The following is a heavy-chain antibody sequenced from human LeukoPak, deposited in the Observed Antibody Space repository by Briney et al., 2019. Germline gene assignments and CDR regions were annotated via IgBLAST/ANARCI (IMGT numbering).Heavy chain of an antibody. CDR3: ARATPSEGTYYYESSGDFDI. D-gene: IGHD3-22*01. Sequence: PGGSLRLSCAVSGFTFNNYWMSWVRQAPGKGLEWVSYISSSSSTIYYADSVKGRFTISRDYAKNSLYLQMNSLRAEDTAVYYCARATPSEGTYYYESSGDFDIWGQGTMVTVSS. J-gene: IGHJ3*02. CDR2: ISSSSSTI. CDR1: GFTFNNYW. V-gene: IGHV3-48*01.